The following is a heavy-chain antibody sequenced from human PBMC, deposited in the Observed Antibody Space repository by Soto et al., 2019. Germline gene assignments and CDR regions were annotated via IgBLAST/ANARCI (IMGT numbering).Heavy chain of an antibody. J-gene: IGHJ4*02. V-gene: IGHV4-4*02. CDR2: IYHSGST. Sequence: SETLSLTCAVSGGSISSSNWWSWVRQPPGKGLEWIGEIYHSGSTNYNPSLKSRFTISVDKSKNQFSLKLSSVTAADTAVYYFARGAAAGTGFFDYWGQGTLVTVSS. D-gene: IGHD6-13*01. CDR1: GGSISSSNW. CDR3: ARGAAAGTGFFDY.